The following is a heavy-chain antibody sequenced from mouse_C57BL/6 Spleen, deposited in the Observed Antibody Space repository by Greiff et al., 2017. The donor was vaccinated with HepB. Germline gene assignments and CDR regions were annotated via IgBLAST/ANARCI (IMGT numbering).Heavy chain of an antibody. CDR1: GYTFTSYG. Sequence: QVHVKQSGAELARPGASVKLSCKASGYTFTSYGISWVKQRTGQGLEWIGEIYPRSGNTYYNEKFKGKATLTADKSSSTAYMELRSLTSEDSAVYFCARGSSYTWFAYWGQGTLVTVSA. V-gene: IGHV1-81*01. CDR2: IYPRSGNT. J-gene: IGHJ3*01. D-gene: IGHD1-1*01. CDR3: ARGSSYTWFAY.